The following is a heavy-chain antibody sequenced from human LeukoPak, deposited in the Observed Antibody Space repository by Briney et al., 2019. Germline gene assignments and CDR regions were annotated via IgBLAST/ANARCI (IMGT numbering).Heavy chain of an antibody. CDR1: GFTFSSFR. CDR3: ATVFFMDY. J-gene: IGHJ4*02. Sequence: PGGSLRLSCAASGFTFSSFRMSWVRQAPGKGLEWVSAISVSGGSTNYADSVKGRFTISRDNSKNTLYLQMNSLRAEDTAVYYCATVFFMDYWGQGTLVTFSS. V-gene: IGHV3-23*01. CDR2: ISVSGGST. D-gene: IGHD2-8*01.